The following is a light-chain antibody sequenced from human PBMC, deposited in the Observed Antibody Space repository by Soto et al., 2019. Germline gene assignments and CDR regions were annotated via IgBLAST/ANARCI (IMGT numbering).Light chain of an antibody. J-gene: IGLJ2*01. CDR3: ATWDSSLSAGV. V-gene: IGLV1-51*01. CDR2: DNN. Sequence: QSVLTQPPSVSAAPGQTVTISCSGSSSNIGNNYVSWYQQLPGTAPKLLIYDNNKRPSGIPDRFSGSKSGTSATLGITGLQTGVEADYYCATWDSSLSAGVFGGGTKLTVL. CDR1: SSNIGNNY.